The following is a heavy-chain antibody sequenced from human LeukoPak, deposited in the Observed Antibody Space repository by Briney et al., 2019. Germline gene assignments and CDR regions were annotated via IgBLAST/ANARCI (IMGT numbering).Heavy chain of an antibody. CDR2: IYYSGST. CDR1: GGSISSYY. J-gene: IGHJ4*02. D-gene: IGHD3-22*01. CDR3: VRESRSSGYLTD. Sequence: NPSETLSLTCSVSGGSISSYYWSWIRQPPGKGLEWIGYIYYSGSTNYNPSLKSRVTISVDTSKSQFSLKMSSVTAADMAVYYCVRESRSSGYLTDWGQGTLVTASS. V-gene: IGHV4-59*01.